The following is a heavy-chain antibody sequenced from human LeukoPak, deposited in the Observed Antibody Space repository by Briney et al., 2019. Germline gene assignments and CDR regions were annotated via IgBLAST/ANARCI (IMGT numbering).Heavy chain of an antibody. D-gene: IGHD6-19*01. CDR1: GYSFTSYW. CDR3: ARPDRQWLDDSFDY. V-gene: IGHV5-10-1*01. CDR2: IDPSDSYT. J-gene: IGHJ4*02. Sequence: GESLKISCKGSGYSFTSYWISWVRQMPGKGLEWMGRIDPSDSYTNYSPSFQGLVTIPADKSISTAYLQWSSLKASDTAMYYCARPDRQWLDDSFDYWGQGTLVTVSS.